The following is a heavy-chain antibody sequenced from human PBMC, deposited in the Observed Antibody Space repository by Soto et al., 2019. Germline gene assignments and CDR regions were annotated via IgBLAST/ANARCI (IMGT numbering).Heavy chain of an antibody. CDR1: GGSISSYY. J-gene: IGHJ4*02. Sequence: QVQLQESGPGLVKPSETLSPTCTVSGGSISSYYWCWIRQPPGKGLEWIGYIYYSGSTNYNPHHKRRVTISVATSKNQFSLKLSSVAAGDTAAYYSARRYGSCFDYWGQATLVTVSS. CDR3: ARRYGSCFDY. V-gene: IGHV4-59*08. CDR2: IYYSGST. D-gene: IGHD5-18*01.